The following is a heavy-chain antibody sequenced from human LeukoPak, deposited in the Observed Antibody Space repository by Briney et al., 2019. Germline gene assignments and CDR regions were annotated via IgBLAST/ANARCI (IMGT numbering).Heavy chain of an antibody. D-gene: IGHD1-26*01. V-gene: IGHV3-23*01. Sequence: GGSLRLSCAASGFTVSSKHMSWVRQAPGKGLEWVSTISGSGGSTYYADSVKGRFTISRDNSKNTLYLQMNSLRAEDTAVYYCAKGSGIYRGYFDYWGQGTLVTVSS. CDR2: ISGSGGST. CDR1: GFTVSSKH. J-gene: IGHJ4*02. CDR3: AKGSGIYRGYFDY.